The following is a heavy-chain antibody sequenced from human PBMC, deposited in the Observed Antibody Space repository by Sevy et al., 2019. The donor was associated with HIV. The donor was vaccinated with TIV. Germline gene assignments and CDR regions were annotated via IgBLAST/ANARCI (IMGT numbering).Heavy chain of an antibody. J-gene: IGHJ6*02. CDR1: GFTFSSYS. Sequence: GGSLRLSCAASGFTFSSYSMNWVRQAPGKGLEWVSSISSSSSYIYYADSVKGRFTISRDNAKKSLYLKMNSLRSEDTVVYYCARANEGYYGSGSYWYYGMDVWGQGTTVTVSS. V-gene: IGHV3-21*01. CDR2: ISSSSSYI. D-gene: IGHD3-10*01. CDR3: ARANEGYYGSGSYWYYGMDV.